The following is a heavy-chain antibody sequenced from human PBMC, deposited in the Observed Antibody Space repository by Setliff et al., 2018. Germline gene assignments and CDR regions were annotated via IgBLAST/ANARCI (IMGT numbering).Heavy chain of an antibody. J-gene: IGHJ4*02. CDR2: IYYSGST. CDR3: ASGLNWLSSTEFDY. CDR1: GYPISSGYY. D-gene: IGHD1-20*01. Sequence: SETLSLTCTVSGYPISSGYYWGWIRQPPGKGLEWIGCIYYSGSTYYNPSLKSRVTISLDTSKNQFSLKLTSVTAADTAVYYCASGLNWLSSTEFDYWGQGTLVTVSS. V-gene: IGHV4-38-2*02.